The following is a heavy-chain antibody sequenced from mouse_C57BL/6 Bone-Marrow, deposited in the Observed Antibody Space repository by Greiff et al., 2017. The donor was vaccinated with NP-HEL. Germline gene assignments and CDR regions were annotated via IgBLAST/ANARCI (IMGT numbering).Heavy chain of an antibody. CDR3: ARRLVYYDYDERVWYFDV. CDR2: ISSGGSYT. CDR1: GFTFSSYG. D-gene: IGHD2-4*01. Sequence: EVKLVESGGDLVKPGGSLKLSCAASGFTFSSYGMSWVRQTPDKRLEWVATISSGGSYTYYPDSVKGRFTISRDNAKNTLYLQMSSLKSEDTAMYYCARRLVYYDYDERVWYFDVWGTGTTVTVSS. J-gene: IGHJ1*03. V-gene: IGHV5-6*02.